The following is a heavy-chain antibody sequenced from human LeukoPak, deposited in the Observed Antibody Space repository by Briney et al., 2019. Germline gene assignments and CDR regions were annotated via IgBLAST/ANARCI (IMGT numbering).Heavy chain of an antibody. Sequence: GGSLRLSCAASGFTFSHCMNWVRQAPGKGLEWVAVISYDGSNKYFADSVKGRFTISRDNSKNTLYLQMNSLRAEDTAVYYCARKYYYYYGMDVWGQGTTVTVSS. CDR3: ARKYYYYYGMDV. J-gene: IGHJ6*02. CDR2: ISYDGSNK. V-gene: IGHV3-30*03. CDR1: GFTFSHC.